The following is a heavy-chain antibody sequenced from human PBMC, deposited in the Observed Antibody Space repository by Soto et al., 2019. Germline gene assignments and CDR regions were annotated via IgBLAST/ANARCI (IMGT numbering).Heavy chain of an antibody. V-gene: IGHV1-3*01. D-gene: IGHD3-10*01. CDR2: INAGNGNT. J-gene: IGHJ6*02. Sequence: ASVKVSCKVSGYTLTNYAMHWVRQAPGQRLEWMGWINAGNGNTKYSQKFQGRVTITRDTSASTAYMELSSLRSEDTAVYYCARGTGSGMDVWGQGTTVTVSS. CDR3: ARGTGSGMDV. CDR1: GYTLTNYA.